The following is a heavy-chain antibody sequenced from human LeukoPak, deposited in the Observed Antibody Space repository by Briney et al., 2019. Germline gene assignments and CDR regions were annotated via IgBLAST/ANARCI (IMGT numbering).Heavy chain of an antibody. V-gene: IGHV4-38-2*01. Sequence: PSETLSLTCVVSGYSISSGYHWGWIRQPPGKGLEWIGSMSHSGSTYYNPSLKSRVTISVDTSKNQFSVKLRSVTAADTAVYYCARLLYDFWSDYYHMDVWGKGTTVTVSS. CDR1: GYSISSGYH. CDR3: ARLLYDFWSDYYHMDV. D-gene: IGHD3-3*01. CDR2: MSHSGST. J-gene: IGHJ6*03.